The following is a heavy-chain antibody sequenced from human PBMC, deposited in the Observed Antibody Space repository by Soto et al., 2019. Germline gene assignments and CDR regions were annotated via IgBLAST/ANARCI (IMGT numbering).Heavy chain of an antibody. J-gene: IGHJ6*02. CDR1: GFTFSKNV. Sequence: EVQLLESGGALLQPGGSLRLSCAASGFTFSKNVMSWVRQAPGKGLEWVSGISGDGDTKYYADSVKGRFTISRDNSMNTVSLQMNTLRVDDTAVDYCVRNAGDWIRYGMDVWGQGTTVTVSS. V-gene: IGHV3-23*01. D-gene: IGHD7-27*01. CDR3: VRNAGDWIRYGMDV. CDR2: ISGDGDTK.